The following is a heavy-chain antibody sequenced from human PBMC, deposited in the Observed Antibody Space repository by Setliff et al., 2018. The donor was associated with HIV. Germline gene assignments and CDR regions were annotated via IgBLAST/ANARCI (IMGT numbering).Heavy chain of an antibody. CDR2: MYHTGST. J-gene: IGHJ6*02. D-gene: IGHD5-12*01. V-gene: IGHV4-38-2*01. CDR1: GYSISSGCY. Sequence: SETLSLTCAVSGYSISSGCYWGWIRQPPGKGLEWIGSMYHTGSTNSKPSLKSRVTISLDTSKNQFSLKLSSVTAADTAVYYCARGDGYRANDAYYDTGMDVWGQGITVTVSS. CDR3: ARGDGYRANDAYYDTGMDV.